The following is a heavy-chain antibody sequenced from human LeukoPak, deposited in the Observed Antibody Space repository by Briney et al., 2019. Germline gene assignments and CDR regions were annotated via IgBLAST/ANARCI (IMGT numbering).Heavy chain of an antibody. CDR2: ISTSGDNT. D-gene: IGHD3-22*01. CDR3: AKDQWYYYDSSGYYPLDY. Sequence: GGSLRLSCAASGFPLRNYVMSWVRQAPGKGLEWVSAISTSGDNTYYADSVKGRFTISRDNSKNTLYLQMNSLRVDDTAVYYCAKDQWYYYDSSGYYPLDYWGQGTLVTVSS. CDR1: GFPLRNYV. V-gene: IGHV3-23*01. J-gene: IGHJ4*02.